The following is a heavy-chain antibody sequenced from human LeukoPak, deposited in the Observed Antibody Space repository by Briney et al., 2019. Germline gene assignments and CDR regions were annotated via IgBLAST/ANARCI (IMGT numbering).Heavy chain of an antibody. Sequence: GGSLRLSCAASGFTFSNYWMYWVRQAPGKGLVWVSQIKSGGNITNYADSVKGRFTISRDNAKNTLFLQMNSLRAEDTAVYYCGRSGDFWSGSGVAYWGQGTLVTVSS. CDR2: IKSGGNIT. V-gene: IGHV3-74*01. D-gene: IGHD3-3*01. CDR1: GFTFSNYW. J-gene: IGHJ4*02. CDR3: GRSGDFWSGSGVAY.